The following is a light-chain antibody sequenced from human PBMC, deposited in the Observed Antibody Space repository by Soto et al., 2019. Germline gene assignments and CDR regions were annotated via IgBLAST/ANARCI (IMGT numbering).Light chain of an antibody. CDR1: QSVSSN. CDR3: QQYNNWPPTWT. Sequence: EIVMTQSPATLSVSPGERATLSCRASQSVSSNLAWYQQKPGQAPRLLIYGASTRATGIPAGFSGSGSGTESPLTISILQSEDFAVYYCQQYNNWPPTWTFGQGTKVEIK. V-gene: IGKV3-15*01. J-gene: IGKJ1*01. CDR2: GAS.